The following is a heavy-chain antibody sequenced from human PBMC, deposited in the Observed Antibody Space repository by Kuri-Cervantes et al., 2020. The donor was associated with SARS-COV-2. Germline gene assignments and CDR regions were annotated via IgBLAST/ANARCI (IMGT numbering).Heavy chain of an antibody. CDR1: GFTFRSYS. V-gene: IGHV3-21*01. CDR2: IIGSSTI. J-gene: IGHJ4*02. D-gene: IGHD1-26*01. Sequence: GGSLRLSCAASGFTFRSYSMNWVRQAPGKGLEWVSSIIGSSTIDYADSVKGRFTISIDNSKNPLYLQMNSLRAEDTAVYYCAINLDKWEPLLGFLNFDYWGQGTLVTVSS. CDR3: AINLDKWEPLLGFLNFDY.